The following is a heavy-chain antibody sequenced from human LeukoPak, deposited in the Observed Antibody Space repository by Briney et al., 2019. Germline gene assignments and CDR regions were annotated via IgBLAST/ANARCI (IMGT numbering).Heavy chain of an antibody. CDR2: MNPNSGNT. Sequence: ASVKVSCKASGYTFTSYDINWVRQATGQGLEWMGWMNPNSGNTGYAQKFQGRVTMTRNTYITTAYMELSSLRSEDTAVYYCARVVVVPAAILEGSGRNYYYGMDVWGQGTTVTVSS. CDR1: GYTFTSYD. CDR3: ARVVVVPAAILEGSGRNYYYGMDV. D-gene: IGHD2-2*02. J-gene: IGHJ6*02. V-gene: IGHV1-8*01.